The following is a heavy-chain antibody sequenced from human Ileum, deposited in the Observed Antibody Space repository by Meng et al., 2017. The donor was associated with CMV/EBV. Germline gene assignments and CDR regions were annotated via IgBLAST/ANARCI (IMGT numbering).Heavy chain of an antibody. J-gene: IGHJ4*02. V-gene: IGHV3-21*01. CDR3: ARDTYYYDSGSYDDY. Sequence: GGSLRLSCAASGFTFSSYSMNWVRQAPGKGLEWVSSIIGSNRKMYYADSVRGRFTISRDNAKNSLYLQMNSLRAEDTAVYYCARDTYYYDSGSYDDYWGQGTLVTVSS. CDR1: GFTFSSYS. D-gene: IGHD3-10*01. CDR2: IIGSNRKM.